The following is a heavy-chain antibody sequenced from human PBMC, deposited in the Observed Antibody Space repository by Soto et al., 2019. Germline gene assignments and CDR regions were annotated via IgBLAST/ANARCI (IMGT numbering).Heavy chain of an antibody. Sequence: SVKVSCKASGGAFTDYIFDWVRQAPGQGLEWMGGIIPMFGTPKYAQKFQHRVTISADVSTGTAYMELTRLRFDDTAVYYCAGGRDQPPVGLYFESWGEGTQVTVSS. V-gene: IGHV1-69*13. CDR3: AGGRDQPPVGLYFES. J-gene: IGHJ4*02. CDR1: GGAFTDYI. D-gene: IGHD1-26*01. CDR2: IIPMFGTP.